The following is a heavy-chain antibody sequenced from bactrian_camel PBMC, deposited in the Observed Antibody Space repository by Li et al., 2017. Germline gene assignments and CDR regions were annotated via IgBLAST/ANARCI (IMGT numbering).Heavy chain of an antibody. Sequence: HVQLVESGGGSVQAGGSLRLACSSSGLTFDDGDMAWYRQAPGDECELVSTTNSDNDAYYADSVQGRFTISRDNAKNTVYLQMDSLKTEDTAMYYCSHYGRSTSFTPVGQGTQVTVS. D-gene: IGHD5*01. CDR1: GLTFDDGD. V-gene: IGHV3S55*01. J-gene: IGHJ4*01. CDR2: TNSDNDA.